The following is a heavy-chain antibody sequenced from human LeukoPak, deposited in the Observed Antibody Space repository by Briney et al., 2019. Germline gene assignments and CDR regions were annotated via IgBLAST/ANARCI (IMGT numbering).Heavy chain of an antibody. V-gene: IGHV1-2*02. CDR2: MHPGNGNT. CDR1: GYRFISNY. D-gene: IGHD2-21*02. Sequence: GGSLKVSCKASGYRFISNYIQWVRQAPGLGPEWVGWMHPGNGNTRYAEKFQGRVTMTRDTSINTAYLDLNSLRSDDTAVYYCAREGSYCVGGDCYSFDFWGQGTLITVSS. CDR3: AREGSYCVGGDCYSFDF. J-gene: IGHJ4*02.